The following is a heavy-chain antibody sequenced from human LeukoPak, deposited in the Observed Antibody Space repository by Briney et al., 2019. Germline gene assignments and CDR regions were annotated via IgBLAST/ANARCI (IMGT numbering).Heavy chain of an antibody. V-gene: IGHV5-51*01. D-gene: IGHD5-24*01. CDR1: GYSFTNYW. CDR3: ARPTGRDGYNINAFDI. Sequence: GESLKISCKGSGYSFTNYWIGWVRQMPGKGLEWMGIIYPGDSDTGYSPSFQGQVTISADKSLSTAYLQWSSLKASDTAMYYCARPTGRDGYNINAFDIWGQGTMVTVSS. CDR2: IYPGDSDT. J-gene: IGHJ3*02.